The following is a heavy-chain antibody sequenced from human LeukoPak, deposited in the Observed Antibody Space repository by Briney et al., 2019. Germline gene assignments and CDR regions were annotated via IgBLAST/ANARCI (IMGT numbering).Heavy chain of an antibody. V-gene: IGHV4-59*01. CDR1: GGSLSSYY. Sequence: SETLSLTCTVSGGSLSSYYWSWLRQPPAKGLEWIGYIYYSGSTNYNTSLTSRVTISVDTSKNQFSLKLSSVTAADTAVYYCARSTGTYYYDSSGYFDYWGQGTLVTVSS. CDR3: ARSTGTYYYDSSGYFDY. J-gene: IGHJ4*02. CDR2: IYYSGST. D-gene: IGHD3-22*01.